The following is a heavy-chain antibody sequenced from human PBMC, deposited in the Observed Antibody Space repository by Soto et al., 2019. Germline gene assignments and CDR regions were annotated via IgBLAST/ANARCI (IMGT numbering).Heavy chain of an antibody. CDR3: VISGWSY. J-gene: IGHJ4*02. CDR1: GLTFSALS. Sequence: PGGSLRLSCAASGLTFSALSMNWVRQAPGKGLEWVSYISSSATNTHYADSVKGRFTISRDNAKNSLYLQMNSLRAEDTAVYYCVISGWSYWGQGTLVTVSS. D-gene: IGHD6-19*01. CDR2: ISSSATNT. V-gene: IGHV3-48*01.